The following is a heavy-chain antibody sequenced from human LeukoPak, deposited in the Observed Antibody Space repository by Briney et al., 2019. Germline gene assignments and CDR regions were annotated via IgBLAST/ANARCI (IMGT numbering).Heavy chain of an antibody. V-gene: IGHV4-31*03. D-gene: IGHD3-10*01. CDR3: ARDSGYGSGSFSAGFAFDP. J-gene: IGHJ5*02. CDR1: GVSINIGTYY. CDR2: INYSGST. Sequence: SETLSLTCTVSGVSINIGTYYWNWIRQQPGKGLEWIGNINYSGSTYYNPSLKSRVTISVDTSMKQFSLKLSSVTAADTAVYYCARDSGYGSGSFSAGFAFDPWGQGTLVTVSS.